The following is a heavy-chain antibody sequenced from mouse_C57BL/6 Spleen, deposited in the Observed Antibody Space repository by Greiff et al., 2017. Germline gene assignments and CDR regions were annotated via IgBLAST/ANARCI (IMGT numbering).Heavy chain of an antibody. Sequence: VQLQQPGPELVKPGASVKLSCKASGYAFSSSWMNWVKQRPGKGLEWIGRIDPSDGDTNYNRKFKGKAQLTADTSSSTACMPLSSLRSKDSEVYLCARSSGYAMDYWGQGTSVTVSS. D-gene: IGHD3-2*02. J-gene: IGHJ4*01. V-gene: IGHV1-82*01. CDR2: IDPSDGDT. CDR3: ARSSGYAMDY. CDR1: GYAFSSSW.